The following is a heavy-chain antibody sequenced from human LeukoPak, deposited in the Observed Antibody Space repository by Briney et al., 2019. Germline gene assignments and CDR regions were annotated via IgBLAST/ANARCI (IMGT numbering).Heavy chain of an antibody. J-gene: IGHJ4*02. V-gene: IGHV4-30-2*01. CDR2: IFHTGHT. Sequence: SQTLSLTCAVSGGSISSGDYPWSWIRQPPGKGLEWIGYIFHTGHTSYNPSLKSRVTISVDMSKNQLSLKLSSVTAADTAVYYCARGCYGSGSQFDYWGQGTLVTVSS. CDR3: ARGCYGSGSQFDY. CDR1: GGSISSGDYP. D-gene: IGHD3-10*01.